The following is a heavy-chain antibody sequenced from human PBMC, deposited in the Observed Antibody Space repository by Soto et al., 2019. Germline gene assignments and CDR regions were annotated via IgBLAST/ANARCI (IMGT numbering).Heavy chain of an antibody. D-gene: IGHD1-1*01. V-gene: IGHV5-51*01. CDR1: GYSFTSYW. J-gene: IGHJ6*02. CDR3: ARRSGGTTSHYYYYGMDV. Sequence: GESLKLSCKGSGYSFTSYWIGWVRQMPGKGLEWMGIIYPGDSDTRYSPSFQGQVTISADKSISTAYLQWSSLKASDTATYYCARRSGGTTSHYYYYGMDVWGQGTTVTVSS. CDR2: IYPGDSDT.